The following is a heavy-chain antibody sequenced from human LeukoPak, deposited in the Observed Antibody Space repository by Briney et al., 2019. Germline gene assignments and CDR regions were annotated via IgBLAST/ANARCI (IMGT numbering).Heavy chain of an antibody. CDR1: GYSFTSYW. Sequence: GESLKISCKGSGYSFTSYWIGWVRQMPGKGLEWMGIIYPGDSDTRYSPSFQGQVTISADKSISTAYLQWSSLKASDTAMYYCARHSWFSSSWTYFDYWGQGTLVTVSS. D-gene: IGHD6-13*01. J-gene: IGHJ4*02. CDR2: IYPGDSDT. CDR3: ARHSWFSSSWTYFDY. V-gene: IGHV5-51*01.